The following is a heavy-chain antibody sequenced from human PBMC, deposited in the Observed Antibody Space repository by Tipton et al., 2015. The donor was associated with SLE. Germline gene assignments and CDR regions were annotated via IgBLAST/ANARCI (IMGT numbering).Heavy chain of an antibody. Sequence: LRLSCAVYGGSFSSYYWSWIRQPPGKGLEWIGCIYTSGRTNYNPSLKSRVTISVDTSKNQFSLKLSSVTAADTAAYYCARHYPPSRTGYSSGWSDYWGQGTLVTVSS. CDR1: GGSFSSYY. D-gene: IGHD6-19*01. V-gene: IGHV4-4*09. CDR3: ARHYPPSRTGYSSGWSDY. CDR2: IYTSGRT. J-gene: IGHJ4*02.